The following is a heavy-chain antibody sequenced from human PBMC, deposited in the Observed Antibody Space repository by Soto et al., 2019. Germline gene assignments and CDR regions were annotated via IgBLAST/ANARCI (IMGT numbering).Heavy chain of an antibody. D-gene: IGHD2-2*01. Sequence: GGSLRLSCAASGFTFSSYWMHWVRQAPGKGLVWVSRINSDGSSTSYADSVKGRFTISRDNAKNTLYLQMNSLRAEDTAVYYCARETVVVPAAMHFYPYWFDPWGQGTLVTVSS. CDR3: ARETVVVPAAMHFYPYWFDP. CDR2: INSDGSST. CDR1: GFTFSSYW. V-gene: IGHV3-74*01. J-gene: IGHJ5*02.